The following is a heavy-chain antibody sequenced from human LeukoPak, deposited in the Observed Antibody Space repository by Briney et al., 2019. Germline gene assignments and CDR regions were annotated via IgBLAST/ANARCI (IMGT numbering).Heavy chain of an antibody. J-gene: IGHJ6*02. Sequence: GRSLRLSCAASGFTFSSYGMHWVRQAPGKGLEWVAVIWYDGSNKYYADSVKGRFTISRDNSKNTLYLQMNSLRAEDTAVYYCARVLGREVIASYGMDVWGQGTTVTVSS. CDR1: GFTFSSYG. D-gene: IGHD3-10*01. CDR2: IWYDGSNK. V-gene: IGHV3-33*01. CDR3: ARVLGREVIASYGMDV.